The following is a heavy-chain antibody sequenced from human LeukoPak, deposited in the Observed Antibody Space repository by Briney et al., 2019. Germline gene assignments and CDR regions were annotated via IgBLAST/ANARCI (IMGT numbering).Heavy chain of an antibody. CDR3: AAGGVYDLLDN. V-gene: IGHV1-24*01. D-gene: IGHD2-8*01. J-gene: IGHJ4*02. CDR2: FDPENGEA. Sequence: ASVKVSCKVSGYSLSELSMHWVRQAPGKGLEWMGGFDPENGEAVYAQKFQGRVTMTEDTSTDTSYMELNSLKSEDTAVYYCAAGGVYDLLDNWGQGTLLTVSS. CDR1: GYSLSELS.